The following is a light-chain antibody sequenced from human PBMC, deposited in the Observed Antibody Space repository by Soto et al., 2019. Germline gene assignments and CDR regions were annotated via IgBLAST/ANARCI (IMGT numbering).Light chain of an antibody. J-gene: IGKJ1*01. V-gene: IGKV3-11*01. CDR2: DAS. CDR1: QSVSSY. CDR3: QQRSNWPPWT. Sequence: EIVLTQSPATLSLSPGERATLSCSASQSVSSYLAWYQQKPGQAPRLLIYDASNRATGIPARFSGSGSGTDFTLTISSLEPEDFAVYYCQQRSNWPPWTFDQGTKVDIK.